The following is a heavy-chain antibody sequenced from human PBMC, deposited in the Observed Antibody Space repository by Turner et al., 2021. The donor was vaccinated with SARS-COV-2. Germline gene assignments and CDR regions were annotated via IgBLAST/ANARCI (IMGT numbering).Heavy chain of an antibody. V-gene: IGHV4-39*01. CDR1: GGSIDTISYN. CDR2: VSSGGNS. CDR3: ARQQWLRGTLDY. D-gene: IGHD6-19*01. Sequence: QLQLQESGPGVVKPSETLSLTCTVPGGSIDTISYNWGWIRHSPGKGLEWIGSVSSGGNSYHNPSLKSRVTMSVDRSKNQFSLNLSSVTAADTALYYCARQQWLRGTLDYWGQGTLVTVSS. J-gene: IGHJ4*02.